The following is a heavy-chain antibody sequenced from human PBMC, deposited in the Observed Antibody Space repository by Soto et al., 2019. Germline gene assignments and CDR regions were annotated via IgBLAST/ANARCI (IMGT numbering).Heavy chain of an antibody. J-gene: IGHJ6*02. CDR3: ARLVVSETGYGMDV. CDR2: ITGSSRST. V-gene: IGHV3-21*06. D-gene: IGHD3-9*01. CDR1: GFIFSSHN. Sequence: PGGSLRLSCVASGFIFSSHNMTWVRQAPGKGLEWVSSITGSSRSTFYADSVKGRFTISRDNPKNTLYLQVNSLRAEDPALYYCARLVVSETGYGMDVWGQRTTVTVSS.